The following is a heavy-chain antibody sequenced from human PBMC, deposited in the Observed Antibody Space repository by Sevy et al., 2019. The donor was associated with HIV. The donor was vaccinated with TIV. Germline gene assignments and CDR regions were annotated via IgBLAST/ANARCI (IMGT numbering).Heavy chain of an antibody. CDR2: ISGPGGST. J-gene: IGHJ4*02. CDR1: GLSISSYA. V-gene: IGHV3-23*01. Sequence: GGSLRLSCAASGLSISSYAMNWVRQAPGEGLEWVSTISGPGGSTYYADSVKGRFTISRDNSKNTLFLQMNSLRAEDTAIYYCATDRSSGWPLWGQGTLVTVSS. CDR3: ATDRSSGWPL. D-gene: IGHD6-19*01.